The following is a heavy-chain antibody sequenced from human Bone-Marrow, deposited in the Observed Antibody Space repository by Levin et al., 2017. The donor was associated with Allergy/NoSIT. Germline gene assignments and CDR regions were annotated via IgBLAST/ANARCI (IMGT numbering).Heavy chain of an antibody. J-gene: IGHJ6*02. D-gene: IGHD6-13*01. Sequence: PGGSLRLSCAASGFTFSSYGMHWVRQAPGKGLEWVAVIWYDGSNKYYADSVKGRFTISRDNSKNTLYLQMNSLRGEDTAVYYSARDYPHLSSSYYYYGMDVWGQGTTVTVSS. CDR2: IWYDGSNK. V-gene: IGHV3-33*01. CDR1: GFTFSSYG. CDR3: ARDYPHLSSSYYYYGMDV.